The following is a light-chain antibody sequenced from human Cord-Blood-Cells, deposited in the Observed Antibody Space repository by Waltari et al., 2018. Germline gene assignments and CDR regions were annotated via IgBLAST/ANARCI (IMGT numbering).Light chain of an antibody. J-gene: IGKJ1*01. V-gene: IGKV1-27*01. CDR2: AAS. Sequence: DIQMTQSPSSLSASVGDRGTITCRASPGISNYLAWYQQKPGKVPKLLIYAASTLQSGVPSRFSGSGSGTDFTLTISSLQPEDVATYYCQKYNSAPRTFGQGTKVEIK. CDR1: PGISNY. CDR3: QKYNSAPRT.